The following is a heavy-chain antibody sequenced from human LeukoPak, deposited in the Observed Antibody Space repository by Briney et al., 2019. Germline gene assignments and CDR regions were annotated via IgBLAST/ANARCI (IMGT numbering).Heavy chain of an antibody. Sequence: SGTLSLTCAVSGGSISSSNWWSWVRQPPGKGLEWIGEIYHSGSTNYNPSLKSRVTISVDKSKNQFSLKLSSVTAADTAVYYCARAATLRYYYDSSGYYYFDYWSQGTLVTVSS. D-gene: IGHD3-22*01. V-gene: IGHV4-4*02. CDR1: GGSISSSNW. CDR2: IYHSGST. J-gene: IGHJ4*02. CDR3: ARAATLRYYYDSSGYYYFDY.